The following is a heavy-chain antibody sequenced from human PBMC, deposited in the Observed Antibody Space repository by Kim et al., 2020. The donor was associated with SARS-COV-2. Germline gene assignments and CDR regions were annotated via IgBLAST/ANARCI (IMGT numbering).Heavy chain of an antibody. CDR3: AGYDFWSGYLWGPRVSAFDI. V-gene: IGHV4-59*01. J-gene: IGHJ3*02. CDR2: IYYSGST. CDR1: GGSISSYY. Sequence: SETLSLTCTVSGGSISSYYWSWIRQPPGKGLEWIGYIYYSGSTNYNPSLKSRVTISVDTSKNQFSLKLSSVTAADTAVYYCAGYDFWSGYLWGPRVSAFDIWGQGTMVTVSS. D-gene: IGHD3-3*01.